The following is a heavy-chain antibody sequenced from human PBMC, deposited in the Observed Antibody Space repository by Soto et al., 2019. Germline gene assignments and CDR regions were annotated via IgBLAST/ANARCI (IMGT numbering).Heavy chain of an antibody. CDR1: GGTFSNYP. CDR2: IIPIVGIP. V-gene: IGHV1-69*10. D-gene: IGHD3-3*01. CDR3: ARVLEFRDGYISHFDF. Sequence: ASVKVPCKASGGTFSNYPFSWVRQAPGQGLEWMGGIIPIVGIPNYAQKFQGRVTISADKSTTTVNMELSSLTSEDTAVYYCARVLEFRDGYISHFDFWGQGTLVTVSS. J-gene: IGHJ4*02.